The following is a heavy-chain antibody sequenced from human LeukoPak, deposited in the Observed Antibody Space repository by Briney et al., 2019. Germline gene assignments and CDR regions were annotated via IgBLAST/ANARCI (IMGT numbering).Heavy chain of an antibody. D-gene: IGHD3-22*01. CDR3: ARRDYFDSTGYFPH. Sequence: SETLSLTCTVSGGSISSSSYYWGWIRQPPGKGLEWIGSIYYSGSTNYIPSLKSRVTISVDKSKNQFYLKLSSVTAADTAVYYCARRDYFDSTGYFPHWGQGTLVIVSS. CDR2: IYYSGST. CDR1: GGSISSSSYY. V-gene: IGHV4-39*07. J-gene: IGHJ1*01.